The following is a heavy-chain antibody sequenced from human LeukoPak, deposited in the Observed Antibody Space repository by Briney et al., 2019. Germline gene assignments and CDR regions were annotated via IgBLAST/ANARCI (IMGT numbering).Heavy chain of an antibody. D-gene: IGHD4-17*01. J-gene: IGHJ3*01. CDR3: AREPVPQDYGDTVNAYDF. CDR2: IHHDGRT. V-gene: IGHV4-34*01. CDR1: GGSLSGHY. Sequence: SETLALTCAVYGGSLSGHYWSWIRQSPGKGLEWIGDIHHDGRTKYSPSLKSRVSILLDTSKNEVSLRLTPVTAADTALYFCAREPVPQDYGDTVNAYDFWGQGTMVIVSS.